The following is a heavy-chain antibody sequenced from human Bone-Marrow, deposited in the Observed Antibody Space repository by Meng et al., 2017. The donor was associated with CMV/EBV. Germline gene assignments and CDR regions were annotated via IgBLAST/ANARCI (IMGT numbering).Heavy chain of an antibody. J-gene: IGHJ5*02. V-gene: IGHV3-7*01. CDR3: ASYRSWGDYGWFDP. Sequence: GGSLTLSCAASGFTFSSYWRSWVRQAPGKGLEWVDNIKQDGSEKYYVDSVKGRFTISRDNAKNSLYLQMISLRAEATAVYYCASYRSWGDYGWFDPWGQGTLVTVSS. D-gene: IGHD3-16*02. CDR2: IKQDGSEK. CDR1: GFTFSSYW.